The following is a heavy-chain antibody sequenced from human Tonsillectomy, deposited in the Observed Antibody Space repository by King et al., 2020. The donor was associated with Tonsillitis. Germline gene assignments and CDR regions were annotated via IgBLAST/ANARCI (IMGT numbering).Heavy chain of an antibody. Sequence: VQLQESGPGLVKPSETLSLTCTVSGGSISSYYWSWIRQPPGKGLEWIGYIYYSGSTNYNPSLKSRVTISVDTSKNQFSLKLSSVTAADTAVYYCARGAAVGGFDYWGQGALVTVSS. V-gene: IGHV4-59*01. CDR3: ARGAAVGGFDY. J-gene: IGHJ4*02. D-gene: IGHD6-13*01. CDR2: IYYSGST. CDR1: GGSISSYY.